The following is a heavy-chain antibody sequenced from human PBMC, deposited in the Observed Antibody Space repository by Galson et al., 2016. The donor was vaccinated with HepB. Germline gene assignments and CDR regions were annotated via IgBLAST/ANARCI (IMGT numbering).Heavy chain of an antibody. Sequence: SLRLSCAASGFTFSGYAMHWVRQAPGKGLEWVAVISFDGSNKYYADSVKGRFTISRDNSKNTLYLQMNSLRAEDTAVYYCARAPLEMATIQRDYFDYWGQGTLVTVSS. V-gene: IGHV3-30-3*01. CDR1: GFTFSGYA. D-gene: IGHD5-24*01. J-gene: IGHJ4*02. CDR2: ISFDGSNK. CDR3: ARAPLEMATIQRDYFDY.